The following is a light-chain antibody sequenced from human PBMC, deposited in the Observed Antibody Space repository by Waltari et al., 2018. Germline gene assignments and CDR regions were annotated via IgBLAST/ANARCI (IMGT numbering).Light chain of an antibody. J-gene: IGKJ2*01. CDR1: QSISSY. V-gene: IGKV3-11*01. CDR3: QQRSTWPPYT. Sequence: EIVLTQSPATLSLSPGEGATLSCRASQSISSYLAWYQQTRGQAPRRLIYDASNRATGIPARFSGSGSGTDFTLTISNVEPEDFAVYYCQQRSTWPPYTFGQGTKLEIK. CDR2: DAS.